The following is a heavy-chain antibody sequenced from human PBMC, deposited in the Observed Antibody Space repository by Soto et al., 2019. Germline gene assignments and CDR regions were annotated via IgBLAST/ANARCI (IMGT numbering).Heavy chain of an antibody. CDR2: IIPILGIA. J-gene: IGHJ5*02. CDR1: GGTFSSYT. V-gene: IGHV1-69*02. CDR3: ARGGGGNWFDP. Sequence: QVQLVQSGAEVKKPGSSVKVSCKASGGTFSSYTISWVRQAPGQGLEWMGRIIPILGIANYAQKVQGRVTLTADKPPGPPYLELSSLRSEDTAVYSCARGGGGNWFDPWGQGTLVTVSS. D-gene: IGHD1-26*01.